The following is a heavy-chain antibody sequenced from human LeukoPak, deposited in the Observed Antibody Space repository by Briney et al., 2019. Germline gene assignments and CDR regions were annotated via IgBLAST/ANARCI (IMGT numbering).Heavy chain of an antibody. D-gene: IGHD3-10*01. CDR3: VRDGASWGGDAFDI. Sequence: PGGSLRLSCAASGFTFSNYEMNWVRQAPGKGPEWASYISGSGSTKFYADSVKGRFTISRDNAKNSLYLQMNSLRAEDTAVYYCVRDGASWGGDAFDIWGQGTMVTVSS. J-gene: IGHJ3*02. V-gene: IGHV3-48*03. CDR2: ISGSGSTK. CDR1: GFTFSNYE.